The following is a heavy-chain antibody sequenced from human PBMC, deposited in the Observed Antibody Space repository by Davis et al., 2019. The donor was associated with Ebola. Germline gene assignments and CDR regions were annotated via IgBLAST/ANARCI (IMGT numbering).Heavy chain of an antibody. CDR3: ARVSYYYDSSGYGGYFDY. CDR2: MNPNSGNT. D-gene: IGHD3-22*01. Sequence: AASVKVSCKASGYTFTSYDINWVRQATGQGLEWMGWMNPNSGNTGYAQKFQGRVTMTRDTSISTAYMELSRLRSEDTAVYYCARVSYYYDSSGYGGYFDYWGQGTLVTVSS. J-gene: IGHJ4*02. CDR1: GYTFTSYD. V-gene: IGHV1-8*01.